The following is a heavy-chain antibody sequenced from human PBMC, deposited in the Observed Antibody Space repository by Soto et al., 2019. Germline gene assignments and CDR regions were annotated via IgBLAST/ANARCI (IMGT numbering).Heavy chain of an antibody. J-gene: IGHJ3*02. CDR2: IYYSGST. D-gene: IGHD1-26*01. V-gene: IGHV4-31*03. CDR3: ARLPPYPVGAFDI. CDR1: GGSISSGGYY. Sequence: SETLSLTCTVSGGSISSGGYYWSWIRQHPGKGLEWIGYIYYSGSTYYNPSLKSRVTISVDTSKNQFSLKLSSVTAADTAVYYCARLPPYPVGAFDIWGQGTMVTVSS.